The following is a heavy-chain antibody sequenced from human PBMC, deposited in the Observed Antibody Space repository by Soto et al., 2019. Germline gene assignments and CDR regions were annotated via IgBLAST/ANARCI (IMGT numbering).Heavy chain of an antibody. V-gene: IGHV3-74*01. Sequence: EVQLVESGGGVVQPGGYLRLSCAASGFTFSSYWMHWVRQAPGKGLVWVSRINSDGSSTSYANFVKGRFTIYRDNAKNTLYLQMNSRRAEDTALYYYASGVFKGVDYWGQGALITVSS. D-gene: IGHD3-10*01. CDR3: ASGVFKGVDY. CDR2: INSDGSST. CDR1: GFTFSSYW. J-gene: IGHJ4*02.